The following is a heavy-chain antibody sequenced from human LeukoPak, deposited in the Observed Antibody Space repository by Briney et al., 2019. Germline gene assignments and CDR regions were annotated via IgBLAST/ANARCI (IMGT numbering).Heavy chain of an antibody. V-gene: IGHV1-46*01. CDR1: GYTFTGYY. CDR3: ARAQGEDYYDSSGLDY. CDR2: INPSGGST. J-gene: IGHJ4*02. D-gene: IGHD3-22*01. Sequence: GASVKVSCKASGYTFTGYYMHWVRQAPGQGLEWMGIINPSGGSTSYAQKFQGRVTMTRDTSTSTVYMELSSLRSEDTAVYYCARAQGEDYYDSSGLDYWGQGTLVTVSS.